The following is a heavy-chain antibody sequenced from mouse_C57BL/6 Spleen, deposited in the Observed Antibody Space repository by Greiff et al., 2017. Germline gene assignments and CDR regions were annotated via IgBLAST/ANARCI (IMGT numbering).Heavy chain of an antibody. CDR1: GYTFTSYW. J-gene: IGHJ2*01. Sequence: VQLQQPGAELVRPGSSVKLSCKASGYTFTSYWMHWVKQRPIQGLEWIGNIDPSDSETDYNQKFKDKATLTVDKSSSTAYMQLSSLTSEDSAVYYCARWNYYGSSSDYWGQGTTLTVSS. V-gene: IGHV1-52*01. D-gene: IGHD1-1*01. CDR2: IDPSDSET. CDR3: ARWNYYGSSSDY.